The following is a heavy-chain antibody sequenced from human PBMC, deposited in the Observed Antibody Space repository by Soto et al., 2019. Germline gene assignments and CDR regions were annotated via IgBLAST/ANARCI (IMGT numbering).Heavy chain of an antibody. CDR3: ARLQQQLFNYFDY. J-gene: IGHJ4*02. CDR1: GDSIISRSYY. CDR2: IYYSGST. D-gene: IGHD6-13*01. Sequence: HSEPLSLTCTVTGDSIISRSYYWGWIRQPPGKGLEWIGSIYYSGSTYNNPSLRSRVSMSIDTSKDQFSLKLKSVTAADTALYYCARLQQQLFNYFDYWGQGTLVTVSS. V-gene: IGHV4-39*01.